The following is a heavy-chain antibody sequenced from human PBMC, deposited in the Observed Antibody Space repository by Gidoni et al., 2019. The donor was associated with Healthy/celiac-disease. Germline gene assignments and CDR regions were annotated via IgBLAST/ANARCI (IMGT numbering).Heavy chain of an antibody. CDR1: GYSISSGYY. CDR3: AGGAAAAPGY. CDR2: IYHSGST. J-gene: IGHJ4*02. Sequence: QVQLQESCPGLVKPSETLSLTCAVSGYSISSGYYWGWIRQPPGKGLAWIGSIYHSGSTYYNPSLKSRVTISVDTSKNQFSLKLSSVTAADTAVYYCAGGAAAAPGYWGQGTLVTVSS. D-gene: IGHD6-13*01. V-gene: IGHV4-38-2*01.